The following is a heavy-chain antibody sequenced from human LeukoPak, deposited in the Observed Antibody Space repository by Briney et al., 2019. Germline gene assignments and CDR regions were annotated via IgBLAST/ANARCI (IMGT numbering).Heavy chain of an antibody. J-gene: IGHJ4*02. V-gene: IGHV4-59*01. CDR2: IYYSGST. D-gene: IGHD6-19*01. Sequence: PSETLSLTCTVSGGSISSYYWSWIRQPPGKGLEWIGYIYYSGSTNYNPSLKSRVTISVDTSKNQFSLKLSSVTAADTAVYYCAKDRALGIAVGFHDYWGQGTLVTVSS. CDR1: GGSISSYY. CDR3: AKDRALGIAVGFHDY.